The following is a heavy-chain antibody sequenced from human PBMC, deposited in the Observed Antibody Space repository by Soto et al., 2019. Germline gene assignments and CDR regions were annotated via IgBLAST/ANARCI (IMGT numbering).Heavy chain of an antibody. CDR3: AKDRVQSVEQLDFDY. D-gene: IGHD6-6*01. V-gene: IGHV3-30*18. Sequence: VRLSCAASGFTFSSYGMHWVRQAPGKGLEWVAVISYDGSNKYYADSVKGRFTISRDNSKNTLYLQMNSLRAEDTAVYYCAKDRVQSVEQLDFDYWGQGTLVTVSS. CDR2: ISYDGSNK. CDR1: GFTFSSYG. J-gene: IGHJ4*02.